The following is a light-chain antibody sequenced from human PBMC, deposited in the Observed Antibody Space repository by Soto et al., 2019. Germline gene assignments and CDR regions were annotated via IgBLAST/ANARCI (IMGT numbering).Light chain of an antibody. CDR2: GNS. J-gene: IGLJ1*01. CDR3: QSYDSSLSGWV. Sequence: QSVLTQPPSVSGAPGQRVTISCTGSSSNIGAGYDVHWYQQLPGTAPKLLIYGNSNRPSGVPDRFSGSKSGTSASLAITGLQXEDEADYYCQSYDSSLSGWVFGTGTKLTVL. V-gene: IGLV1-40*01. CDR1: SSNIGAGYD.